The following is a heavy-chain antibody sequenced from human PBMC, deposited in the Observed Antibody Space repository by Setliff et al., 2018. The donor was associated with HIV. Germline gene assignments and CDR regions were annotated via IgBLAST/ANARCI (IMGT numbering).Heavy chain of an antibody. CDR3: AKNTPSIINYPYYYYMDV. Sequence: GASVKVSCKASGYSFTKYVMHWVRQAPGQRLEWMGWINAGNDNTKYSQKFQGRVTITRDTSANTAYMELSSLRSEDTALYYCAKNTPSIINYPYYYYMDVWGKGTTVTVS. CDR1: GYSFTKYV. D-gene: IGHD1-7*01. V-gene: IGHV1-3*01. CDR2: INAGNDNT. J-gene: IGHJ6*03.